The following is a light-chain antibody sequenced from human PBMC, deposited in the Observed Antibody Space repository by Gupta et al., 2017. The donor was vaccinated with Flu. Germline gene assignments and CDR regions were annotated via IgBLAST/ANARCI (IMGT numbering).Light chain of an antibody. V-gene: IGKV1-27*01. CDR3: QKDYSCPYT. CDR1: QGISNR. Sequence: DIQMTQSPSSLSASVGDRVTITCRANQGISNRLAWYQQKPGKVPELLIFGASNLQSGVPSRFSGSGSGTDFTLTISSLQPEDVATYYCQKDYSCPYTFGQGTRVEIK. J-gene: IGKJ2*01. CDR2: GAS.